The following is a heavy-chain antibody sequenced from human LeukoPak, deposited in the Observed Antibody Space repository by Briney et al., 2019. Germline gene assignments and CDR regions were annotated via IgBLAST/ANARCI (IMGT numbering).Heavy chain of an antibody. CDR3: ARVPEDYYGSGSYYNGGIHAFDI. CDR1: GVSISSGSYY. V-gene: IGHV4-61*02. D-gene: IGHD3-10*01. CDR2: IYTSGSY. J-gene: IGHJ3*02. Sequence: SETLSLTCAASGVSISSGSYYWSWIRQPAGKGLEWIVRIYTSGSYNYNPFLKRLITISVDTSKNQFSLKLSSVTAADTAVYYCARVPEDYYGSGSYYNGGIHAFDIWGQGTMVTVSS.